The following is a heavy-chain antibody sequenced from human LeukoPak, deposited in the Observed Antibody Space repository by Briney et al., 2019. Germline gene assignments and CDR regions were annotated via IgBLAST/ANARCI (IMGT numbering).Heavy chain of an antibody. CDR3: ARSNINSWYYAGHFDY. Sequence: SETLSLTCTVSGGSISSSSYYWGWIRQPPGKGLEWIGSIYYSGSTYYNPSLKSRVTISVDTSKNQFSLKLSSVTAADTAVYYCARSNINSWYYAGHFDYWGQGTLVTVSS. CDR2: IYYSGST. CDR1: GGSISSSSYY. J-gene: IGHJ4*02. V-gene: IGHV4-39*01. D-gene: IGHD6-13*01.